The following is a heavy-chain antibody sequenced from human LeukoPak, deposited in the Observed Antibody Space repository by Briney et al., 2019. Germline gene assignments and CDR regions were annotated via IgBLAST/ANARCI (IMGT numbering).Heavy chain of an antibody. J-gene: IGHJ4*02. CDR1: GFTFSSYA. CDR3: ARAGRALDSGSYYRHFDY. V-gene: IGHV3-23*01. D-gene: IGHD1-26*01. CDR2: ISGSGGST. Sequence: GSLRLSCAASGFTFSSYAMSWVRQAPGKGLEWVSAISGSGGSTYYADSVKGRFTISRDNSKNTLYLQMNSLRAEDTAVYYCARAGRALDSGSYYRHFDYWGQGTLVTVSS.